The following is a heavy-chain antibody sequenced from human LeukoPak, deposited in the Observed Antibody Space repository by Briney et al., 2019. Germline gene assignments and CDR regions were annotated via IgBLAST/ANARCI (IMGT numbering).Heavy chain of an antibody. Sequence: SETLSLTCTVSGGSISSYYWSWIRQPAGKGLEWLGRIYTSGSTNYNPSLKSRVTMSVDTSKNQFSLKLSSVTAADTAVYYCARARGHYDILTGYYPGYYYYMDVWGKGTTVTISS. CDR1: GGSISSYY. D-gene: IGHD3-9*01. V-gene: IGHV4-4*07. CDR2: IYTSGST. J-gene: IGHJ6*03. CDR3: ARARGHYDILTGYYPGYYYYMDV.